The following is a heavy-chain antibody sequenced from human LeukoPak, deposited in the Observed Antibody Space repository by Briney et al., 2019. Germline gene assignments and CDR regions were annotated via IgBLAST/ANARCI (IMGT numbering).Heavy chain of an antibody. CDR2: VYYSGST. CDR3: ARTEYYFDH. CDR1: GGSISSYY. J-gene: IGHJ4*02. Sequence: SETLSLTCTVSGGSISSYYGSWIRQPPGKGLECIGYVYYSGSTHYNPSLKSRLTMSADTSKNQFSLKLTSVTAADTAVYYCARTEYYFDHWGQGTLVTVSS. V-gene: IGHV4-59*01. D-gene: IGHD3-10*01.